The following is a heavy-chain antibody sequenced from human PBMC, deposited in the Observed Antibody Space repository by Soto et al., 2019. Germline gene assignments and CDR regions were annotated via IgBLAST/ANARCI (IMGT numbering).Heavy chain of an antibody. V-gene: IGHV3-15*07. CDR1: GFTFSNAW. CDR3: TTDRSYYDSFTF. D-gene: IGHD3-22*01. Sequence: GGSLRLSCAASGFTFSNAWMNWVRQAPGKGPEWVGRIKSKTDGGTTDYAAPVKGRFTISRDDSKNTLYLQMNSLKTEDTAVYYCTTDRSYYDSFTFWGQGTLVTVSS. CDR2: IKSKTDGGTT. J-gene: IGHJ4*02.